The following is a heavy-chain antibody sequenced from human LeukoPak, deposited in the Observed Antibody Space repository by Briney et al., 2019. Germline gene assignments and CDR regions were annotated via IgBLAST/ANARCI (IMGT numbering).Heavy chain of an antibody. D-gene: IGHD3-10*01. J-gene: IGHJ5*02. CDR1: GYTFTSYG. V-gene: IGHV1-18*01. CDR2: ISAYNGNT. CDR3: ARDGSGSYYNLNWFDP. Sequence: ASVKVSCKASGYTFTSYGISWVRQAPGQGLEWMGWISAYNGNTNYAQKLQGRVTMTTDTSTSTAYMELRSLRSDDTAVYYCARDGSGSYYNLNWFDPWGQGTLVTVSS.